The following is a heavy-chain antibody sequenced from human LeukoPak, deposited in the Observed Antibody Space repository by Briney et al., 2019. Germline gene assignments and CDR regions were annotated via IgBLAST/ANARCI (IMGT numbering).Heavy chain of an antibody. CDR3: LPLLSRPYVEDGFDI. CDR1: GFTFSSYS. V-gene: IGHV3-48*04. CDR2: ISSSSGSI. J-gene: IGHJ3*02. D-gene: IGHD2/OR15-2a*01. Sequence: GGSLRLSCAASGFTFSSYSMNWVRQSPGKGLEWVSCISSSSGSIYYADSVKGRFTISRDNARNSLYLQMNSLRAEDTAVYYCLPLLSRPYVEDGFDIWGQGTMVAVSS.